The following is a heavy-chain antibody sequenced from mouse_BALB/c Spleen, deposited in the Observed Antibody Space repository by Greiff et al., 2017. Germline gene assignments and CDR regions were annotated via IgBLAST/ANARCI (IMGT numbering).Heavy chain of an antibody. V-gene: IGHV5-6-5*01. Sequence: EVQRVESGGGLVKPGGSLKLSCAASGFTFSSYAMSWVRQTPEKRLEWVASISSGGSTYYPDSVKGRFTISRDNARNILYLQMSSLRSEDTAMYYCARGPNYGSLDYWGQGTTLTVSS. CDR2: ISSGGST. CDR1: GFTFSSYA. J-gene: IGHJ2*01. CDR3: ARGPNYGSLDY. D-gene: IGHD1-1*01.